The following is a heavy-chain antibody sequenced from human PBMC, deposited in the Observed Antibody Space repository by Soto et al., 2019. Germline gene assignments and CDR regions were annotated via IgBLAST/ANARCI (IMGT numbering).Heavy chain of an antibody. J-gene: IGHJ5*02. CDR1: GGSFSGYY. CDR2: INYSGST. V-gene: IGHV4-34*01. D-gene: IGHD2-2*01. CDR3: ARNRVDIVVVPAAMTGYNWFDP. Sequence: SETLSLTCAVYGGSFSGYYWSWIRQPPGKGLEWIGEINYSGSTNYNPSLKSRVTISVDTSKNQFSLKLSSVTAADTAVYYCARNRVDIVVVPAAMTGYNWFDPWGQGTLVTVSS.